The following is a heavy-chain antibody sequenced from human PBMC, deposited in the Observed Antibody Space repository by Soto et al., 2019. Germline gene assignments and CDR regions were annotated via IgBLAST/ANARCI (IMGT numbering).Heavy chain of an antibody. CDR1: RYSVNVGGNY. Sequence: TMSVTGGVSRYSVNVGGNYLHWIQQHPGNCLEWIGYVYSNGDTYYNPSLKSRVTISVDTSKNQFSLNLTSVTAADTAVYYCARDDRTGTAVLPYWGQGALVTVSS. CDR2: VYSNGDT. J-gene: IGHJ4*03. CDR3: ARDDRTGTAVLPY. D-gene: IGHD1-1*01. V-gene: IGHV4-31*11.